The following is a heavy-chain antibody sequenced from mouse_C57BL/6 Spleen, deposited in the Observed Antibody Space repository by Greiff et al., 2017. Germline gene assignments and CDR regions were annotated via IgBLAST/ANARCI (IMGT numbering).Heavy chain of an antibody. D-gene: IGHD2-1*01. CDR2: ISSGSSTI. V-gene: IGHV5-17*01. CDR1: GFTFSDYG. CDR3: ARKDYGNDFDY. Sequence: EVKLLESGAGLVKPGGSLKLSCAASGFTFSDYGMHWVRQAPEQGLEWVAYISSGSSTIYYADTVKGRFTISRENAKNTPFLQMTSLRSEDSAMYYCARKDYGNDFDYWGQGTTVTVSA. J-gene: IGHJ2*01.